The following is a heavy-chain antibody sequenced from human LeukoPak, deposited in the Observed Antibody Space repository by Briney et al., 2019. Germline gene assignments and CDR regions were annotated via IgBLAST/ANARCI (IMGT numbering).Heavy chain of an antibody. V-gene: IGHV4-59*08. CDR1: GGSIRGYY. CDR3: ARYGSGTYPRFDY. D-gene: IGHD3-10*01. Sequence: SETLSLTCTVSGGSIRGYYWSWIRQPPGKGLEWIGYIYYSGSTNYNPSLQSRVTISVDTSKNQFSLNLTSVTAADTAVYYCARYGSGTYPRFDYWGQGIPVTVSS. CDR2: IYYSGST. J-gene: IGHJ4*02.